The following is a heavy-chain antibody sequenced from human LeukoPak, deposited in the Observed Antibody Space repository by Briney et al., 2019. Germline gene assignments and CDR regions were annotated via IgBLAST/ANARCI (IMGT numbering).Heavy chain of an antibody. CDR3: ATIVGG. CDR1: GFAFNTYA. CDR2: VSHDGSNK. V-gene: IGHV3-30-3*01. J-gene: IGHJ4*02. Sequence: GGSLRLSCAASGFAFNTYATHWVRQAPGKGLEGVAVVSHDGSNKYYTESVKGRFTVSRDNSKNTLFLQMNSLRPEDTAVYYCATIVGGWGQGTLLTVSS. D-gene: IGHD2-15*01.